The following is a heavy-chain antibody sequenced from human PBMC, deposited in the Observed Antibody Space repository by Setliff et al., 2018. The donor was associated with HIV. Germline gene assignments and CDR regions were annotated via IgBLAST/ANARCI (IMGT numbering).Heavy chain of an antibody. CDR3: ATRRRAPGTADLEAF. Sequence: GESLKISCRASGYAFDNYWIGWVRQMPGKSLEWMGVIYPGDSVTRYGPSFQGQVTISADRSISTAYLQWSCLRASDTAVYYCATRRRAPGTADLEAFWGQGTLVTVSS. CDR1: GYAFDNYW. D-gene: IGHD2-21*02. V-gene: IGHV5-51*01. J-gene: IGHJ4*02. CDR2: IYPGDSVT.